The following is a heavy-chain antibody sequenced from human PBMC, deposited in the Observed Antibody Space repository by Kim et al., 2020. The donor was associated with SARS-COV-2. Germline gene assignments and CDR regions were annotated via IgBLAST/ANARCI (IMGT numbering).Heavy chain of an antibody. J-gene: IGHJ4*02. CDR2: IWYDGSNK. Sequence: GGSLRLSCAASGFTFSSYGMHWVRQAPGKGLEWVAVIWYDGSNKYYADSVKGRFTISRDNSKNTLYLQMNSLRAEDTAVYYCAKVSLLFGIQLWIDYWGQGTLVTVSS. CDR1: GFTFSSYG. CDR3: AKVSLLFGIQLWIDY. D-gene: IGHD5-18*01. V-gene: IGHV3-33*06.